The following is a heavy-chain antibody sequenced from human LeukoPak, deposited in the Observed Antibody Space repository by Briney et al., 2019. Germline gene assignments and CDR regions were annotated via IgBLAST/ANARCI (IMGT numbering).Heavy chain of an antibody. CDR3: ARGALTMLRGVTPPDY. Sequence: GGSLRLSCAGSGFTFRSYAMHWVRQAPGKGLEWVAVISYDGSNKDYADSVKGRFTISRDNAKNSLYLQMNSLRAEDTAVYYCARGALTMLRGVTPPDYWGQGTLVTVSS. CDR2: ISYDGSNK. J-gene: IGHJ4*02. V-gene: IGHV3-30-3*01. D-gene: IGHD3-10*01. CDR1: GFTFRSYA.